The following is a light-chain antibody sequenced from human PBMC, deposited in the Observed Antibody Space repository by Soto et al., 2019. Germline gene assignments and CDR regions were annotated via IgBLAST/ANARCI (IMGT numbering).Light chain of an antibody. CDR2: DAT. J-gene: IGLJ1*01. CDR3: LLFLGVVPV. V-gene: IGLV7-46*01. CDR1: TGAVTNYHY. Sequence: QAVVTQEPSLTVSPGGTVTLTCGSTTGAVTNYHYPHWFQQRPGQAPRPVIYDATDKPPWTPVRFSGAHLGAKGALTLSGAQPEEGPGFSFLLFLGVVPVFGLGTAVSV.